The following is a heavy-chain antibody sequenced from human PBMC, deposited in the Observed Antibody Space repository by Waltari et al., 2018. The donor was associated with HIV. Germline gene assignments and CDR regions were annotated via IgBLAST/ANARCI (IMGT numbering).Heavy chain of an antibody. CDR1: NFSFGSYD. CDR2: VSYDEVEV. D-gene: IGHD2-21*02. CDR3: ELVTLTCLAPGFFYDSKDI. V-gene: IGHV3-30-3*01. Sequence: GQLLESGGHVVRPGETLRLSCVGSNFSFGSYDIHWVRQSPRKGLEWLAGVSYDEVEVVVADSVKGRFTATLSKSGNTFRPEVHLLPPPSEELALNELVTLTCLAPGFFYDSKDIWGPGTAVTVS. J-gene: IGHJ3*02.